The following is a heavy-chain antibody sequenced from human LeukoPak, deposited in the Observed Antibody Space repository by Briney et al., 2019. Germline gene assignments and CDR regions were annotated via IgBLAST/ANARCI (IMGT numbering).Heavy chain of an antibody. D-gene: IGHD4-17*01. Sequence: NPSETLSLTCTVSGGSISSGDYYWSWIRQPPGKGLEWIGYIYYSGSTYYNPSLKSRVTISVDTSKNQFSLKLSSVTAADTAVYYCARGGSHDYGDLYYFDYWGQGTLVTVSS. CDR1: GGSISSGDYY. J-gene: IGHJ4*02. CDR2: IYYSGST. CDR3: ARGGSHDYGDLYYFDY. V-gene: IGHV4-30-4*08.